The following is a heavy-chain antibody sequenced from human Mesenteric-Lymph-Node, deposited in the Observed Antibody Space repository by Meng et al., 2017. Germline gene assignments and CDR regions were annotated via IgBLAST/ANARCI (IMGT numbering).Heavy chain of an antibody. CDR2: IYYSGST. Sequence: QVQLQESGPGLVKPSQTLSLTFTVSGGSISSGGHSWSWIRQHPGKGLEWIAYIYYSGSTYYNPFLKSRVILSVDTSKNQFSLKLSSVTAADTAVYYCARVDSSGYFLDYWGQGTLVTVSS. V-gene: IGHV4-31*03. D-gene: IGHD3-22*01. CDR1: GGSISSGGHS. J-gene: IGHJ4*01. CDR3: ARVDSSGYFLDY.